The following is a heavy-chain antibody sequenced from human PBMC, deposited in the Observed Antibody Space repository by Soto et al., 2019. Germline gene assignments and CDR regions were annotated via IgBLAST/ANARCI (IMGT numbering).Heavy chain of an antibody. CDR2: MYHSGST. CDR1: GYSISSGYY. J-gene: IGHJ5*02. V-gene: IGHV4-38-2*02. D-gene: IGHD3-10*01. CDR3: ARDAITAIRGVNSWFDH. Sequence: SETLSLTCAVSGYSISSGYYWGWIRQPPGKGLKWIGSMYHSGSTYYNPSLKSRVTISVDTSKNQFSLKLSSVTAADTAVYYCARDAITAIRGVNSWFDHWGQGTLVTVSS.